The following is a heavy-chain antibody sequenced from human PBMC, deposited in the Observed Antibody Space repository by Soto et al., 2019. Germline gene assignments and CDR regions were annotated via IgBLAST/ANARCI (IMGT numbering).Heavy chain of an antibody. CDR2: ISGSGGST. J-gene: IGHJ4*02. V-gene: IGHV3-23*01. Sequence: GGSLSLSCAASGFTFSSYAMSWVRQAPGKGLEWVSAISGSGGSTYYADSVKGRFTISRDNSKNTLYLQMNSLRAEDTAVYYCAKISGVYGDYFDYWGQGTLVTVSS. CDR1: GFTFSSYA. CDR3: AKISGVYGDYFDY. D-gene: IGHD4-17*01.